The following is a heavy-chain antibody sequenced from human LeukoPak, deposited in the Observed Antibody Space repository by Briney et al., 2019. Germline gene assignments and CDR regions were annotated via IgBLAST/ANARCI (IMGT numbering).Heavy chain of an antibody. CDR2: ISSSSSYI. CDR1: GFTFSSYS. CDR3: ARPFYDSSGYYYVKAFDI. D-gene: IGHD3-22*01. J-gene: IGHJ3*02. V-gene: IGHV3-21*01. Sequence: PGGSLRLSCAASGFTFSSYSMNWVRQAPAKGLEWVSSISSSSSYIYYAESVKGRFTISRDNAKNSLYLQMNSLRAEDTAVYYCARPFYDSSGYYYVKAFDIWGQGTMVTVSS.